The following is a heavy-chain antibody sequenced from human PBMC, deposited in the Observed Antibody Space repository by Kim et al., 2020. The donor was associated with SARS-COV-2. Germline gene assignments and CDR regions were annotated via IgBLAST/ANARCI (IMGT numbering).Heavy chain of an antibody. J-gene: IGHJ2*01. CDR3: ARPHRRDGYNSGTSDWYFDL. D-gene: IGHD5-12*01. CDR2: IYPGDSDT. CDR1: GYSFTSYW. Sequence: GESLKISCKGSGYSFTSYWIGWVRQIPGKGLEWMGIIYPGDSDTRYSPSFQGQVTISADKSISTAYLQWSSLKASDTAMYYCARPHRRDGYNSGTSDWYFDLWGRGTLVTVSS. V-gene: IGHV5-51*01.